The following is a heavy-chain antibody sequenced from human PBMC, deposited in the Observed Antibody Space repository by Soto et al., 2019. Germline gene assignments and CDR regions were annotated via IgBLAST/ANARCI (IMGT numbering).Heavy chain of an antibody. CDR2: INSDGSST. D-gene: IGHD5-12*01. J-gene: IGHJ4*02. V-gene: IGHV3-74*01. CDR1: GFTFSSYW. CDR3: ARRLASVPDY. Sequence: EVQLVESGGGLVQPGGSLRLSCAASGFTFSSYWMHWVRQAPGKGLVWVSRINSDGSSTSYADSVKGRFTISRDNAKNTLNLPMNSLGAEDTALYYCARRLASVPDYWGQGTLVTVSS.